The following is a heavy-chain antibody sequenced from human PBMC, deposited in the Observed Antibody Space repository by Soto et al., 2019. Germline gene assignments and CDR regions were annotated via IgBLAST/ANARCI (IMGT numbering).Heavy chain of an antibody. CDR3: VRCLGAATGIFDF. V-gene: IGHV3-21*01. D-gene: IGHD1-1*01. CDR2: ISSTSNNM. Sequence: GGSLRLSCAGSGFTFSGYSMNWVRQAPGKGLEWVSSISSTSNNMYYADSVKGRFTMSRDNAKNSLYLQMNSLRVDDTAVYYCVRCLGAATGIFDFCSQGTLVTVSS. CDR1: GFTFSGYS. J-gene: IGHJ4*02.